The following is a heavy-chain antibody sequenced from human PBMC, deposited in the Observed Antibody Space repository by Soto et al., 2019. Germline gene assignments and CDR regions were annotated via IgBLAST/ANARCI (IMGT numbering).Heavy chain of an antibody. CDR1: GGSISSGGYY. V-gene: IGHV4-31*03. Sequence: SETLSLTCTVSGGSISSGGYYWSWIRQHPGKGLEWIGYIYYSGSTYYNPSLKSRVTISVDTSKNQFSLRLSSVTAADTAVYYCARVSLNGLEGLGYYYYYMDVWGKGTTVTVSS. CDR3: ARVSLNGLEGLGYYYYYMDV. D-gene: IGHD3-16*02. CDR2: IYYSGST. J-gene: IGHJ6*03.